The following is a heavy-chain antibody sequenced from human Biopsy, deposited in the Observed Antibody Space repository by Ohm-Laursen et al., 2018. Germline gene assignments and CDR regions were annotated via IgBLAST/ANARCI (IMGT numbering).Heavy chain of an antibody. CDR2: ITWNSGFT. D-gene: IGHD3-22*01. CDR1: GFTFSSYD. CDR3: AKDWTSQYYYDSMDDY. V-gene: IGHV3-23*01. J-gene: IGHJ4*02. Sequence: SLRLSCAASGFTFSSYDMSWVRQAPGKGLEWVSGITWNSGFTGYADSVKGRFTISRDNSKNTLYLQMNSLRVEDTAVYYCAKDWTSQYYYDSMDDYWGQGTLVTVSS.